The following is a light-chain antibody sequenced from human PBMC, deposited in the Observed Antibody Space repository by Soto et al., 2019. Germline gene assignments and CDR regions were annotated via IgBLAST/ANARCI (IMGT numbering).Light chain of an antibody. CDR2: GAS. CDR1: QAVIIN. CDR3: QQYYNWPRT. V-gene: IGKV3-15*01. Sequence: EVVLTQSPATLSVSPGETVTLSCRASQAVIINVAWYQQKPGQSPRLLISGASTRATGIPASFSGSGSGTDFTLTISSLQSEDFGIYFCQQYYNWPRTFGQGTRVEIK. J-gene: IGKJ1*01.